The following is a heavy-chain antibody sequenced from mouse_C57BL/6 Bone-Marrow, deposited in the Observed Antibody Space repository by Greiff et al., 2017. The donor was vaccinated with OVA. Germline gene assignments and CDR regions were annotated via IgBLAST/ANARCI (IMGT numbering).Heavy chain of an antibody. CDR3: ARCMLGRITFLKEAMDY. CDR1: GYTFTDHT. V-gene: IGHV1-78*01. J-gene: IGHJ4*01. D-gene: IGHD2-4*01. CDR2: IYPRDGST. Sequence: QVQLQQSDAELVKPGASVKISCKVSGYTFTDHTIHWMKQRPEQGLEWIGYIYPRDGSTKYNEKFKGKATLTADKSSSTAYMQLNSLTSEDSAVYCCARCMLGRITFLKEAMDYWGQGTSVTVSS.